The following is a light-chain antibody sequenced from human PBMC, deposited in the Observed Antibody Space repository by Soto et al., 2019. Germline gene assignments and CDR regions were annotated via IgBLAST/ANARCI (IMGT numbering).Light chain of an antibody. V-gene: IGKV1-5*01. CDR2: DAS. CDR3: PQYSSYPYT. CDR1: QTISNW. Sequence: DIQMTQSPSTLSASVGDRVTITCRASQTISNWLAWYQQEPGKAPKLLIYDASSLRSGVPSRFSGSGFATDFTLTISSLQPDDFATYYCPQYSSYPYTFGQGTKLEI. J-gene: IGKJ2*01.